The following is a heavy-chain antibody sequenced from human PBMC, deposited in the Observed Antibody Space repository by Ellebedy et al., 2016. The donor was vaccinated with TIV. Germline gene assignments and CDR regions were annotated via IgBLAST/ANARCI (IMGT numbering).Heavy chain of an antibody. CDR3: ARDFDS. J-gene: IGHJ4*02. CDR2: IKQDGSEK. CDR1: GGTFSSSW. V-gene: IGHV3-7*03. Sequence: GESLKISCAAAGGTFSSSWISWVRQAPGKGLEWVGNIKQDGSEKYYVDSVKGRFTISRDNAKNSLYLQMDSLRAEDTAVYYCARDFDSWGQGTLVTVSS.